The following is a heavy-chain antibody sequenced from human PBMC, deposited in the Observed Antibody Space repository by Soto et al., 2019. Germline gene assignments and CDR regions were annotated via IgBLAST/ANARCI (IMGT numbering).Heavy chain of an antibody. D-gene: IGHD2-8*01. V-gene: IGHV4-59*01. Sequence: QVQLQESGPGLVKPSETLSLTCTVSGGSISSYYWSWIRQPPGKGLEWSGYIYYSGSTNYNPSLKSRVTISVDTSKNQFSLKLSSVTAADTAVYYCARASASSALLVVPWYAFDIWGQGTMVTVSS. J-gene: IGHJ3*02. CDR1: GGSISSYY. CDR3: ARASASSALLVVPWYAFDI. CDR2: IYYSGST.